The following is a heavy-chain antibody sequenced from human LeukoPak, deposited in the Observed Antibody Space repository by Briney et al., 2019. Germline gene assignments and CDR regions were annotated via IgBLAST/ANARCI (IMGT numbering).Heavy chain of an antibody. V-gene: IGHV3-21*01. CDR2: ISSSSHI. J-gene: IGHJ6*03. Sequence: GGSLRLSCAASGFTFSSYSMNWVRQAPGKGLEWVSPISSSSHIYYADSVKGRFTISRDNAKNSLYLQMNSLRAEDTAVYSCATTRAPSNGRVLYYMDVWGKGTTVTVSS. D-gene: IGHD1-1*01. CDR3: ATTRAPSNGRVLYYMDV. CDR1: GFTFSSYS.